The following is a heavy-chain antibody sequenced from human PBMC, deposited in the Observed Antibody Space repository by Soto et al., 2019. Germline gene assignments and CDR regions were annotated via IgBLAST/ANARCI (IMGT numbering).Heavy chain of an antibody. J-gene: IGHJ4*02. CDR1: GGSVSSGSYY. Sequence: QVQLQESGPGLGKPSETLSLTCTVSGGSVSSGSYYWSWLRQPPGKGLEWIGYIYYSGSTNYNPSLKSRVTRSGDTSKNQLSVKLSSVTAADTAVYYCARFGITIFGVTSFDYWGQGTLVTVSS. CDR3: ARFGITIFGVTSFDY. CDR2: IYYSGST. D-gene: IGHD3-3*01. V-gene: IGHV4-61*01.